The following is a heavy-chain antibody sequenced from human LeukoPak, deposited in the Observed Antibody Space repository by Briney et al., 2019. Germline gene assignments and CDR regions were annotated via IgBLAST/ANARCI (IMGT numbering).Heavy chain of an antibody. Sequence: SETLSLTCTVSGGSISSYYWSWIRQPPGKGLEWIGYIYYSGSTNYDPSLKSRVTISVDTSKNQFSLKLSSVTAADTAVYYCARGSSSWYLPYYYGMDVWGQGTTVTVSS. CDR3: ARGSSSWYLPYYYGMDV. CDR1: GGSISSYY. CDR2: IYYSGST. V-gene: IGHV4-59*12. J-gene: IGHJ6*02. D-gene: IGHD6-13*01.